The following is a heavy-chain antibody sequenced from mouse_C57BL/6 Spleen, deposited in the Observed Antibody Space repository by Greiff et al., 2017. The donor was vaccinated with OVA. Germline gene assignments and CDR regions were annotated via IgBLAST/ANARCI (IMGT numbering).Heavy chain of an antibody. CDR3: TTPLITTVVASSYYFDY. J-gene: IGHJ2*01. V-gene: IGHV14-4*01. D-gene: IGHD1-1*01. CDR1: GFNIKDDY. Sequence: VQLKESGAELVRPGASVKLSCTASGFNIKDDYMHWVKQRPEQGLEWIGWIDPENGDTEYASKFQGKATITADTSSNTAYLQLSSLTSEDTAVYYCTTPLITTVVASSYYFDYWGQGTTLTVSS. CDR2: IDPENGDT.